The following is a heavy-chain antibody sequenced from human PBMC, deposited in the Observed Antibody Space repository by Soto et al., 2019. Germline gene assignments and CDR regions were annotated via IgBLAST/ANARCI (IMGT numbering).Heavy chain of an antibody. CDR3: ARTTAVPNTLRSRYFFDY. D-gene: IGHD4-17*01. CDR1: GGSVSDKTYY. Sequence: SETLSLTCSVSGGSVSDKTYYWSWIRQPSGKRLEWIGYVYYSGTTNYNPSLKSRVTISVDLSKNRFSLRLSSVTTADTALYYCARTTAVPNTLRSRYFFDYWGQGTLVTVSS. CDR2: VYYSGTT. J-gene: IGHJ4*02. V-gene: IGHV4-61*01.